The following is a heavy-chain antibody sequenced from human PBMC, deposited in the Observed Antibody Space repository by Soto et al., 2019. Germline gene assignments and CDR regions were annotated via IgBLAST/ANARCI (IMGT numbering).Heavy chain of an antibody. D-gene: IGHD2-2*01. CDR2: INHSGST. CDR3: ARDFVGIVPAASTTNWFDP. CDR1: GGSFSGYY. V-gene: IGHV4-34*01. J-gene: IGHJ5*02. Sequence: SETLSLTCAVYGGSFSGYYWSWIRQPPGKGLEWIGEINHSGSTNYNPSLKSRVTISVDTSKNQFSLKLSSVTAADTAVYYCARDFVGIVPAASTTNWFDPWGQGTLVTVSS.